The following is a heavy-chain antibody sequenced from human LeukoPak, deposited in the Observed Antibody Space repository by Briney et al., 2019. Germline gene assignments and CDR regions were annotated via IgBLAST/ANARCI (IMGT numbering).Heavy chain of an antibody. CDR2: ISGSGGDT. Sequence: PGGSLRLSCAASGFTFSNFLMTWVRQAPGKGPEWVSAISGSGGDTYYADSVKGRFTISRDSSRNTLFLHMNTLRAEDTAIYYCAKDRTVGASYWYFDLWGRGTLVTVSS. J-gene: IGHJ2*01. V-gene: IGHV3-23*01. CDR1: GFTFSNFL. D-gene: IGHD1-26*01. CDR3: AKDRTVGASYWYFDL.